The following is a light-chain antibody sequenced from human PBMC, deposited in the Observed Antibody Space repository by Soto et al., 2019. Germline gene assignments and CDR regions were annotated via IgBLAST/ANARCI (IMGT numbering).Light chain of an antibody. V-gene: IGKV1-27*01. J-gene: IGKJ1*01. CDR2: AAS. Sequence: DIQMTQSPSSLSASVGDRVTITCRATQDISNYLAWYQQKPGKVPNLLIYAASTLQSGVPSRFSGSGSGTDFTLPIRSLQPGDVATYYWPKYNRAPPWTFGQGTKVEI. CDR3: PKYNRAPPWT. CDR1: QDISNY.